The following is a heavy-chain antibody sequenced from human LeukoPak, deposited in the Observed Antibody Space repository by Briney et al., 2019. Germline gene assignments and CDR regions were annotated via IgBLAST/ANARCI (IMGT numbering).Heavy chain of an antibody. CDR3: ARGAVSDYYYYMDV. J-gene: IGHJ6*03. CDR2: IYSSGTT. CDR1: GGSISTYS. D-gene: IGHD3-16*01. V-gene: IGHV4-4*07. Sequence: SETLSLTCTISGGSISTYSWAWIRQTAGKGLEWIGRIYSSGTTNYNPSLKSRVSMSLDTSKNQFSLKVNSATAADTAVYYCARGAVSDYYYYMDVWGKGTTVTVSS.